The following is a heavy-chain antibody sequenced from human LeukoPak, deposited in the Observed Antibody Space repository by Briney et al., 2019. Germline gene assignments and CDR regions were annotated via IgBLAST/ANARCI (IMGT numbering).Heavy chain of an antibody. V-gene: IGHV4-34*01. CDR1: GGSFSGYY. Sequence: SETLSLTCAVYGGSFSGYYWSWIRQPPGKGLEWIGEINHSGSTNYNPSLKSRVTISVDTSKNQFSLKLSSVTAADTAVYYCARGPYSSGWYVYFDYWGQGTLVTVFS. CDR3: ARGPYSSGWYVYFDY. D-gene: IGHD6-19*01. J-gene: IGHJ4*02. CDR2: INHSGST.